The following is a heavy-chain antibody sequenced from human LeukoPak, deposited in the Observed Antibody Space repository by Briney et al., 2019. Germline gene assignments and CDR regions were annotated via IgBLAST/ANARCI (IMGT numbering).Heavy chain of an antibody. CDR1: GFTFSSYW. CDR2: ISGRDGST. D-gene: IGHD1-26*01. CDR3: ARDRGGSYMYFQH. V-gene: IGHV3-21*04. Sequence: GGSLRLSCAASGFTFSSYWMHWVRQAPGKGLEWVSGISGRDGSTYYADSVKGRFTISRDNAKNSLFLQMNSLRPEDTALYYCARDRGGSYMYFQHWGQGTLVTVSS. J-gene: IGHJ1*01.